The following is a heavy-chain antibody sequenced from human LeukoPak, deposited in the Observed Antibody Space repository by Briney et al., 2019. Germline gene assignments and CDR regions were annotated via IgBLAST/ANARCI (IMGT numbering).Heavy chain of an antibody. CDR3: AKGGWDLPNQYYYYYMDV. J-gene: IGHJ6*03. Sequence: PGGTLRLSCAASGFTFSSYGMSWVRQAPGKGLEWVSAISGSGGSTYYADSVKGRFTISRDNSKNTLYLQMNSLRAEDTAVYYCAKGGWDLPNQYYYYYMDVWGKGTTVTISS. CDR1: GFTFSSYG. V-gene: IGHV3-23*01. CDR2: ISGSGGST. D-gene: IGHD1-26*01.